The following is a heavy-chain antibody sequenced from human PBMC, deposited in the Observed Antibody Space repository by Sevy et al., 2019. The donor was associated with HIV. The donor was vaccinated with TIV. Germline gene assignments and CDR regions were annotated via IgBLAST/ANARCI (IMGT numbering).Heavy chain of an antibody. J-gene: IGHJ3*02. Sequence: GGSLRLSCAASGFTFSSYGMHWVRQAPGKGLEWVPVIWYDGSNKYYADSVKGRFTISRDNSKNTLYLQMNSLRAEDTAVYYCARDKAAAAHFDAFDIWGQGTMVTVSS. D-gene: IGHD6-13*01. CDR1: GFTFSSYG. CDR3: ARDKAAAAHFDAFDI. V-gene: IGHV3-33*01. CDR2: IWYDGSNK.